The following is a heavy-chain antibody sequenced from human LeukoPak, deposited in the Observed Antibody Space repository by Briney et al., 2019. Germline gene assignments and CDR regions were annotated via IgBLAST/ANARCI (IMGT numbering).Heavy chain of an antibody. CDR1: GYTFTSYA. J-gene: IGHJ4*02. Sequence: ASVKVSFKASGYTFTSYAMHWVRQAPGQRLEWMGWINAGNGNTKYSQKFQGRVTITRDTSASTAYMELSSLRSEDTAVYYCARVRIAAAGPSPFGFDYWGQGTLVTVSS. CDR3: ARVRIAAAGPSPFGFDY. V-gene: IGHV1-3*01. D-gene: IGHD6-13*01. CDR2: INAGNGNT.